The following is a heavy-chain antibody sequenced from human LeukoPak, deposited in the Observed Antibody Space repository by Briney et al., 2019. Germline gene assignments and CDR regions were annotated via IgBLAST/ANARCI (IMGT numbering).Heavy chain of an antibody. CDR3: AKVGADTIFGVVSDFDY. CDR1: GFTVSSNY. D-gene: IGHD3-3*01. J-gene: IGHJ4*02. V-gene: IGHV3-23*01. Sequence: VQPGGSLRLSCAASGFTVSSNYMSWVRQAPGKGLEWVSAISGSGGSTYYADSVKGRFTISRDNSKNTLYLQMNSLRAEDTAVYYCAKVGADTIFGVVSDFDYWGQGTLVTVSS. CDR2: ISGSGGST.